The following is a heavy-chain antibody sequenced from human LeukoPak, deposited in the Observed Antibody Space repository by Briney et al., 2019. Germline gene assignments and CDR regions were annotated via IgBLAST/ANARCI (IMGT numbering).Heavy chain of an antibody. D-gene: IGHD3-3*01. Sequence: GGSLRLSCAASGFTFSSYSMNWVRQAPGKGLEWVSSISSSSSYIYYADSVKGRFTISRDNAKNSLYLHMNSLRAEDTAVYYCAGVRATYYDFWSGYYEDYFDYWGQGTLVTVSS. CDR1: GFTFSSYS. CDR3: AGVRATYYDFWSGYYEDYFDY. CDR2: ISSSSSYI. V-gene: IGHV3-21*01. J-gene: IGHJ4*02.